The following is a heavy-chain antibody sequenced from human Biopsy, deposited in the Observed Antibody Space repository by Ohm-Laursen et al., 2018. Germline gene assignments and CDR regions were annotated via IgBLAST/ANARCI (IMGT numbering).Heavy chain of an antibody. D-gene: IGHD1-26*01. J-gene: IGHJ2*01. CDR3: ARHAPSYSGSYWRYFDL. V-gene: IGHV4-59*08. CDR2: IYYTGST. CDR1: GGSISSYY. Sequence: SDTLSLTCTVSGGSISSYYWSWIRQPPGKGLEWIGYIYYTGSTNYNPSLKSRFTISVDTSMTHLSLRLPSVPAADTAVYYCARHAPSYSGSYWRYFDLWGRGTLVTVSS.